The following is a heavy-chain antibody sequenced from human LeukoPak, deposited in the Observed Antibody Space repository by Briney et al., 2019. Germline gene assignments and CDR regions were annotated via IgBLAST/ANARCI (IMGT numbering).Heavy chain of an antibody. Sequence: AGSLRLSCAASGFTFSSYGMHWVGQGPGKGLEWVAVIWYDGSNKYYADSVKGRFTISRDNSKNTLYLHMNSLRAEDTAVYYCAKDGLSAYSSGWSHFDYWGQGTLVTVSS. CDR1: GFTFSSYG. J-gene: IGHJ4*02. D-gene: IGHD6-19*01. CDR3: AKDGLSAYSSGWSHFDY. CDR2: IWYDGSNK. V-gene: IGHV3-33*06.